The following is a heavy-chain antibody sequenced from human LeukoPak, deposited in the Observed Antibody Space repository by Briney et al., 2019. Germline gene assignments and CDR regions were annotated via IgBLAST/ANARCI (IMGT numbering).Heavy chain of an antibody. D-gene: IGHD3-10*01. CDR1: GGSISSGGYS. V-gene: IGHV4-30-2*01. CDR3: ARDTAYYYGSGSYYTFDY. J-gene: IGHJ4*02. Sequence: SETLSLTCAVSGGSISSGGYSWSWIRQPPGKGLEWIGYIYHSGSTYYNPSLKSRVTISVDRSKNQFSLKLSSVTAADTAVYYCARDTAYYYGSGSYYTFDYWGQGTLVTVSS. CDR2: IYHSGST.